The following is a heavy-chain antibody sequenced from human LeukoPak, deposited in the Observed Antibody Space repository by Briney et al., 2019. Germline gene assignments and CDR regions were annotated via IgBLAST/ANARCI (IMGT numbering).Heavy chain of an antibody. Sequence: PGGSLRLSCAASGFTFSSYAMSWVRQAPGKGLEWVSAISGSGGSTCYADSVKGRFTISRDNSKNTLYLQMNSLRAEDTAVYYCAKDQYGDYPNYGMDVWGKGTTATVSS. CDR2: ISGSGGST. D-gene: IGHD4-17*01. CDR3: AKDQYGDYPNYGMDV. V-gene: IGHV3-23*01. CDR1: GFTFSSYA. J-gene: IGHJ6*04.